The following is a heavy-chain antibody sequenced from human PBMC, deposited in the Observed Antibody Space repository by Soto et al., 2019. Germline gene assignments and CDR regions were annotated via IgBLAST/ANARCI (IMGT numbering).Heavy chain of an antibody. J-gene: IGHJ6*02. CDR2: IYDSGST. Sequence: SETLSLTCAVSGGSISSGGYSWSWIRQPPGKGLEWIGYIYDSGSTNYNPSLKSRVTISVDKSKNQFSLKLSSVTAADTAVYYCASVRGGYYYAMDVWGQGTTVTVSS. CDR1: GGSISSGGYS. D-gene: IGHD3-10*02. CDR3: ASVRGGYYYAMDV. V-gene: IGHV4-30-2*01.